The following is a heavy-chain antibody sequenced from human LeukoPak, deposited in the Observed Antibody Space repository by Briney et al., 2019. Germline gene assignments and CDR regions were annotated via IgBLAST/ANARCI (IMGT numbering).Heavy chain of an antibody. CDR1: GGSISSYY. CDR2: IYTSGST. Sequence: PSETLSLTCTVSGGSISSYYWSWIRQPPGKGLEWIGYIYTSGSTNYNPSLKSRVTISIDTSKSQFSLILNSVTAADTAIYYCARDRGDYWFDPWGPGTLVTVSS. D-gene: IGHD2-21*02. CDR3: ARDRGDYWFDP. V-gene: IGHV4-4*09. J-gene: IGHJ5*02.